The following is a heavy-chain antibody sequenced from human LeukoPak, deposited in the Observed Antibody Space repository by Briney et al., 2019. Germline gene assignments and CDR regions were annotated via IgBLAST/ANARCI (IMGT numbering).Heavy chain of an antibody. CDR2: IYTSGST. V-gene: IGHV4-4*07. CDR3: ARGHCSGGSWYLVTNWYFDL. J-gene: IGHJ2*01. D-gene: IGHD2-15*01. CDR1: GGSISSYY. Sequence: SETLSLTCTVSGGSISSYYWSWIRQPAGKGLEWIGRIYTSGSTNYNPSLKSRVTMSVDTPKNQFSLKLSSVTAADTAVYYCARGHCSGGSWYLVTNWYFDLWGRGTLVTVSS.